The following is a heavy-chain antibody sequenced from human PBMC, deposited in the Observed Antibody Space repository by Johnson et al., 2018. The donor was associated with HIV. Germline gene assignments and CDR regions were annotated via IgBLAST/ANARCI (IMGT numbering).Heavy chain of an antibody. CDR2: INWNGGST. CDR3: ARRRRYGDYFADAFDI. J-gene: IGHJ3*02. V-gene: IGHV3-20*04. D-gene: IGHD4-17*01. Sequence: LQLVESGGGLVPPAGSLTLSCSPSGFTFDDHATRWVRQVPGKGPAWGPGINWNGGSTGYAAPVKGRFTIPRDNAKNSLYLQMNSLRAEDTALYYCARRRRYGDYFADAFDIWGQGTMVTVSS. CDR1: GFTFDDHA.